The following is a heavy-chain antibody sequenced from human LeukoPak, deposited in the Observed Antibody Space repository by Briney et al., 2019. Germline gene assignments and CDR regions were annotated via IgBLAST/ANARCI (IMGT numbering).Heavy chain of an antibody. CDR2: INLCGRDS. CDR1: RYDFTYCY. CDR3: AKDLPAGFGSMAY. D-gene: IGHD3-10*01. J-gene: IGHJ4*02. V-gene: IGHV1-46*01. Sequence: ASVKVSCKASRYDFTYCYIHWVRQAPGQGLEWMGVINLCGRDSDYAEKFQGRFTMTSDTSTGTVYMEPRSRTSNNTAVYYCAKDLPAGFGSMAYWGQGTLVTVSS.